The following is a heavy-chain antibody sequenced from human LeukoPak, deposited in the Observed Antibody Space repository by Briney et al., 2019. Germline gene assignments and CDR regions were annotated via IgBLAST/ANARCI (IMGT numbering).Heavy chain of an antibody. CDR1: GFTFKSYS. D-gene: IGHD6-19*01. Sequence: GGPLRLSCAASGFTFKSYSMNWVRQAPGKGLEWVSYISSSSGTIFYADSVKGRFTISRDNAKNSLHLQMNSLRAEDTAVYFCARSISGTSGWWNDWGQGTLVAVSS. CDR2: ISSSSGTI. CDR3: ARSISGTSGWWND. V-gene: IGHV3-48*01. J-gene: IGHJ4*02.